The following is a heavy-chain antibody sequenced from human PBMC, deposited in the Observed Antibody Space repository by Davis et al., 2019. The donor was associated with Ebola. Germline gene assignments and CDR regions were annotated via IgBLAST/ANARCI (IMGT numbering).Heavy chain of an antibody. CDR3: ARGPVGYFDY. J-gene: IGHJ4*02. CDR1: GFTFSSYG. Sequence: GGSLRLSCAASGFTFSSYGMHWVRQAPGKGLEWVAVIWYDGSNKYYADSVKGRFTISRDNARNTLHLQMNSLRAEDTAVYYCARGPVGYFDYWGQGTLVTVSS. CDR2: IWYDGSNK. D-gene: IGHD4-23*01. V-gene: IGHV3-33*01.